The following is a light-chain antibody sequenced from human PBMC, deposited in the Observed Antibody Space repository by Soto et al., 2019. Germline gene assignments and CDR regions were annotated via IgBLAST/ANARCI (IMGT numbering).Light chain of an antibody. CDR1: QNINNY. CDR3: QHSYTVPIA. CDR2: DAS. Sequence: DIRMTQSPSSLSASVGDRVTITCQASQNINNYLNWYQQKPGRAPKLLIYDASNLEAGVPSRFRGSGSGTEFTLTISGLQPEDFATYYCQHSYTVPIAFGQGTRLEIK. V-gene: IGKV1-39*01. J-gene: IGKJ5*01.